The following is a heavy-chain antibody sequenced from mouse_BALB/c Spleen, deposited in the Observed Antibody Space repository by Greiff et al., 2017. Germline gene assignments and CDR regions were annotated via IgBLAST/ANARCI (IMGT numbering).Heavy chain of an antibody. J-gene: IGHJ3*01. Sequence: EVKLMESGGGLVKPGGSLKLSCAASGFTFSDYYMYWVRQTPEKRLEWVATISDGGSYTYYPDSVKGRFTISRDNAKNNLYLQMSSLKSEDTAMYYCARTGTGAWFAYWGQGTLVTVSA. CDR2: ISDGGSYT. V-gene: IGHV5-4*02. CDR1: GFTFSDYY. CDR3: ARTGTGAWFAY. D-gene: IGHD4-1*01.